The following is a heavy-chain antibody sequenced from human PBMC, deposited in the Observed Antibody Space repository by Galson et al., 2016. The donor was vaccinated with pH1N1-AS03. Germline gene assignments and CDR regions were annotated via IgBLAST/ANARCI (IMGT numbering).Heavy chain of an antibody. CDR1: GFTFSSYG. CDR2: ISVTGGST. J-gene: IGHJ4*02. CDR3: AKDRSSWPPGWGSVDS. V-gene: IGHV3-23*01. Sequence: SLRLSCATSGFTFSSYGMTWVRQAPGKGLGWVSSISVTGGSTYYADPVKGRFTISRDHSKNTLYLQMSSLRAEDTAVYYCAKDRSSWPPGWGSVDSWGQGTLVTVSS. D-gene: IGHD6-13*01.